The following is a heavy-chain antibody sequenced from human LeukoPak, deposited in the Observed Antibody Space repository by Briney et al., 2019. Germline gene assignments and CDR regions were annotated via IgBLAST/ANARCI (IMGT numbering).Heavy chain of an antibody. D-gene: IGHD5-18*01. V-gene: IGHV5-51*01. CDR2: IYPGDSDT. Sequence: GESLKISCKGSGYTFSSYWIGWVRQMPGKGLEWMGIIYPGDSDTRYSPSFQGQVTISADKSISTAYLQWSSLKASDTAMYYCARRADGYSYGGGFDPWGQGTLVTVSS. CDR1: GYTFSSYW. CDR3: ARRADGYSYGGGFDP. J-gene: IGHJ5*02.